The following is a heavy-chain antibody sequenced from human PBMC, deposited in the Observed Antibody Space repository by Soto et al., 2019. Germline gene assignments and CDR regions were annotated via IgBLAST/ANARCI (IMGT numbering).Heavy chain of an antibody. CDR1: GYTFASCY. CDR3: ASLIEMAPGWNYYYGMDV. D-gene: IGHD6-19*01. J-gene: IGHJ6*02. CDR2: INPSGGST. Sequence: ASVEVSCKASGYTFASCYRRWVQQAPGQGLEWMGIINPSGGSTSYAQKFQGRVTMTRDTSTSTVYMELSSLRSEDTAVYYCASLIEMAPGWNYYYGMDVWGQGTTVTVSS. V-gene: IGHV1-46*01.